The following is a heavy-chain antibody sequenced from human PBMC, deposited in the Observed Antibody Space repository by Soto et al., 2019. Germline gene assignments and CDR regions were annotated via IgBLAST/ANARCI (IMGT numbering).Heavy chain of an antibody. CDR1: EFTFSGYG. Sequence: PGGSLRLSCAASEFTFSGYGMHWVRQAPGKGLEWVALISYDGKNKFYADAVKGRFTISRDNSKNTLYLQMDSLRGEDTAVYYCAKDRGALRRSEEHYYFDFWGQGTLVTVS. D-gene: IGHD4-17*01. J-gene: IGHJ4*02. CDR2: ISYDGKNK. CDR3: AKDRGALRRSEEHYYFDF. V-gene: IGHV3-30*18.